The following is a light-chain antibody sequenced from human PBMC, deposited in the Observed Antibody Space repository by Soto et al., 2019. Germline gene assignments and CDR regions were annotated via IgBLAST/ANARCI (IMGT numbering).Light chain of an antibody. CDR3: CSYAGPYPRV. CDR1: SRYVANYNY. Sequence: QSVLTQPASVSGSPGQSVTISCTRISRYVANYNYVSWYQQQQAKAPKLLIYDVNKRPSGVPYHFSGAKAGKTASLPFSGLPADDEADYYCCSYAGPYPRVFGAGATVTVL. J-gene: IGLJ2*01. CDR2: DVN. V-gene: IGLV2-11*01.